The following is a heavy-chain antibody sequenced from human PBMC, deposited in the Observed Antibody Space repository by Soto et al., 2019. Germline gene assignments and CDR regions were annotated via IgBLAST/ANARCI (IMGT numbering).Heavy chain of an antibody. CDR2: IYYSGST. D-gene: IGHD2-15*01. J-gene: IGHJ5*02. V-gene: IGHV4-59*01. Sequence: SETLSLTCTVSGGSISSYYWSWIRKPPGKGLEWIGYIYYSGSTNYNPSLKSRVTISVDTSKNQFSLKLSSVTAADTAVYYCARDCSGGSCYSGEGNWFDPWGQGTLVTVSS. CDR1: GGSISSYY. CDR3: ARDCSGGSCYSGEGNWFDP.